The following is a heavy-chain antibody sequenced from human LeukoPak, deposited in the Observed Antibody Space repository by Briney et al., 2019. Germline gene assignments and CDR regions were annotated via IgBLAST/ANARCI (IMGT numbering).Heavy chain of an antibody. Sequence: ASVKVSFKASGYTFTGYYIHWVRQAPGQGLEWMGWINPNSGGTNYARNFQGRVTMTRDTSISTAYMELSRLRSDDTAVYYCARAFSSSWYGPGDCWGQGTLVTVSS. CDR2: INPNSGGT. V-gene: IGHV1-2*02. CDR3: ARAFSSSWYGPGDC. CDR1: GYTFTGYY. J-gene: IGHJ4*02. D-gene: IGHD6-13*01.